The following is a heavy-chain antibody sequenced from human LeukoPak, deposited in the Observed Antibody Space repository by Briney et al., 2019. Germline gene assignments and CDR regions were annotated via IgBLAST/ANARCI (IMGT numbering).Heavy chain of an antibody. CDR1: GGSISSYY. Sequence: PSETLSLTCTVSGGSISSYYWGWIRQPAGKGLEWIGRIYTSGSTNYNPSLKSRVTMSVDTSKNQFSLKLSSVTAADTAVYYCAREVGTIMVNWFDPWGQGTLVTVSS. V-gene: IGHV4-4*07. J-gene: IGHJ5*02. D-gene: IGHD3-3*01. CDR2: IYTSGST. CDR3: AREVGTIMVNWFDP.